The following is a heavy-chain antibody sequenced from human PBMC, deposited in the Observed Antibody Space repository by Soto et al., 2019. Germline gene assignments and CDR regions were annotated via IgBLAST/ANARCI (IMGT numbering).Heavy chain of an antibody. D-gene: IGHD3-3*01. J-gene: IGHJ4*02. V-gene: IGHV3-11*01. Sequence: GGSLRLSCAASGFPFSDHYMSWIRQAPGKGLEWISYISSSGTTIYYTDSVKGRFTISRDNAKNSLYLQMNSLRAEDTAVYYCARDRLESRWLGLGYWGQGTVVTVSS. CDR2: ISSSGTTI. CDR1: GFPFSDHY. CDR3: ARDRLESRWLGLGY.